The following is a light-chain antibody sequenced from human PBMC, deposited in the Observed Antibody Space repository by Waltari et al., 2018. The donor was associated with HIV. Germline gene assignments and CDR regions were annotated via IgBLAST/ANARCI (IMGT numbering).Light chain of an antibody. CDR1: SSNIGGKF. CDR3: STGDVSLGAGP. CDR2: DNN. Sequence: QSVLTQPPSVSAAPGQEVTISCSGSSSNIGGKFVSGYQHVPGEAPKLLIYDNNRRPYGILDRFSGARSGTSVTLRSTGLQTGDEADYYCSTGDVSLGAGPFGGGTKLTVL. J-gene: IGLJ2*01. V-gene: IGLV1-51*01.